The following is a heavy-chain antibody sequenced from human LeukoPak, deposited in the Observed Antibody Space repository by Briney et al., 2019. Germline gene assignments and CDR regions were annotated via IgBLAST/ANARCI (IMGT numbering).Heavy chain of an antibody. V-gene: IGHV1-18*01. J-gene: IGHJ6*02. CDR2: ISAYNGNT. Sequence: ASVKVSCKASGYTFTSYGISWVRQAPGQGLEWMGWISAYNGNTNYAQKLQGGVTMTTDTSTSTAYMELRSLRSEDTAVYYCATWYSSGYSTGMDVWGQGTTVTVSS. CDR3: ATWYSSGYSTGMDV. CDR1: GYTFTSYG. D-gene: IGHD3-22*01.